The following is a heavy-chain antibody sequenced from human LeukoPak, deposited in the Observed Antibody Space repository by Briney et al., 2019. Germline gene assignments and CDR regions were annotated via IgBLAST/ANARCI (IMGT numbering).Heavy chain of an antibody. J-gene: IGHJ4*02. CDR2: ISGSGGST. CDR1: GFTFSSYA. V-gene: IGHV3-23*01. CDR3: AKVLRVRGVNQELEQSGFGY. D-gene: IGHD3-10*01. Sequence: GGSLRLSCAASGFTFSSYAMSWVRQAPGKGLEWVSAISGSGGSTYYADSVKGRFTISRDNSKNTLYLQMNSLRAEDTAVYYCAKVLRVRGVNQELEQSGFGYWGQGTLVTVSS.